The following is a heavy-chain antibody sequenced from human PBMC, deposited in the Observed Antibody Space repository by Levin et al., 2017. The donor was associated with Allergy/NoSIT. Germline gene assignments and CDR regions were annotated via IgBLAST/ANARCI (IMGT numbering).Heavy chain of an antibody. CDR1: GGSISSGDYY. Sequence: SETLSLTCTVSGGSISSGDYYWSWIRQPPGKGLEWIGYIYYSGSTYYNPSLKSRLTISVDTSKNQFSLKLSSVTAADTAVYYCARCYLNNWFDPWGQGTLVTVSS. CDR2: IYYSGST. D-gene: IGHD2-15*01. J-gene: IGHJ5*02. CDR3: ARCYLNNWFDP. V-gene: IGHV4-30-4*01.